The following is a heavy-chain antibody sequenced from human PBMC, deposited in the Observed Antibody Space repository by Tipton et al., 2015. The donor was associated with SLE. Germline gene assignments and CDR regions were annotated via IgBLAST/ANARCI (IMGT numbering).Heavy chain of an antibody. Sequence: SLRLSCAASGFTFSNYVMSWVRQGPGGGLYWVAGITNSGGNTFYTDSVKGRFTIARDNSKNTLYLQMSGLRAEDTAKYFCVRDHWGDVPEAQRGDYFYHMDVWGKGTTVTVSS. D-gene: IGHD7-27*01. CDR3: VRDHWGDVPEAQRGDYFYHMDV. CDR1: GFTFSNYV. CDR2: ITNSGGNT. V-gene: IGHV3-23*01. J-gene: IGHJ6*03.